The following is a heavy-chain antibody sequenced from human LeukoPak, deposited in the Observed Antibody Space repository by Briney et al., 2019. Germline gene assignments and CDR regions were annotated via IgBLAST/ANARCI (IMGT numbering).Heavy chain of an antibody. Sequence: SETLSLTCTVSGGSISSSAYHWGWIRQPPGKGLEWIGSIQYGGSTYYNPSLKNRVSISVDTSKNQFFLKLSSVTAADTAVYYCARDWQQLKGNWFDPWGQGTLVTVSS. D-gene: IGHD6-13*01. CDR1: GGSISSSAYH. CDR3: ARDWQQLKGNWFDP. CDR2: IQYGGST. J-gene: IGHJ5*02. V-gene: IGHV4-39*07.